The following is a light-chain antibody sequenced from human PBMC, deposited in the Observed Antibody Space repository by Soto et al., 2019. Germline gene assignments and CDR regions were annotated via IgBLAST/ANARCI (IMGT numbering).Light chain of an antibody. CDR2: AAS. V-gene: IGKV1-9*01. CDR3: QQLNTYPIT. CDR1: QGISNF. Sequence: DIQLTQSPSFLSASVGDRVTITCRASQGISNFLAWSQQKPGKAPQLLIYAASTLQSGVPSRFSGSGSGTEFTLTISSLQPEDVATYYWQQLNTYPITFGQGTRLEIK. J-gene: IGKJ5*01.